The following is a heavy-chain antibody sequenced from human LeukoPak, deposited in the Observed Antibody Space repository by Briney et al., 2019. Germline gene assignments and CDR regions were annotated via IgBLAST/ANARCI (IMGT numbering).Heavy chain of an antibody. CDR3: AKRALVGTLYYFDY. CDR1: GFTFSSYS. CDR2: ISSSSSTI. J-gene: IGHJ4*02. Sequence: PGGSLRLSCAASGFTFSSYSMNWVRQAPGKGLEWVSYISSSSSTIYYADSVKGRFTISRDNAKNSLFLQMNSLRAEDTAVYYCAKRALVGTLYYFDYWGQGTLVTVSS. V-gene: IGHV3-48*04. D-gene: IGHD1-26*01.